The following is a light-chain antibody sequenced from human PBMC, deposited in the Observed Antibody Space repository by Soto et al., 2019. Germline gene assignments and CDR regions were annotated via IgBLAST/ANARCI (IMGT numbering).Light chain of an antibody. CDR2: GAS. CDR1: QSISSNF. V-gene: IGKV3-20*01. J-gene: IGKJ2*01. Sequence: EIVLTQSPGTLSLSPGERAALSCRASQSISSNFLAWYQQKPGQAPRLLIYGASSRATGIPDRFSGSGSGTDFTLTISRLEPEDFAVYYCQQSGSSPYTFGQGTKLEI. CDR3: QQSGSSPYT.